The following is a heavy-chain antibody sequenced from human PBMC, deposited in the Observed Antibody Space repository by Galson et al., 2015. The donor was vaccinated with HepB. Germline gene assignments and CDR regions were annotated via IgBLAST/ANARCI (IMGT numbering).Heavy chain of an antibody. J-gene: IGHJ4*02. CDR2: IWYDGSNK. Sequence: SLRLSCAASGFTFSSYGMHWVRQAPGKGLEWVAVIWYDGSNKYYADSVKGRFTISRDNSKNTLYLQMNSLRAEDTAVYYCARGGGTRSPFFDYWGQGTLVTVSS. V-gene: IGHV3-33*01. D-gene: IGHD2-15*01. CDR3: ARGGGTRSPFFDY. CDR1: GFTFSSYG.